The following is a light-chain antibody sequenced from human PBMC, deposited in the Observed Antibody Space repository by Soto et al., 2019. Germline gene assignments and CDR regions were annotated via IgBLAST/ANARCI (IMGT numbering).Light chain of an antibody. V-gene: IGKV1-12*01. CDR1: QDIGSW. CDR3: QQANTFLT. Sequence: DIQMTQSPSSVSASVGDRVTITCRASQDIGSWLAWYQQKPGKAPNLLIYAASSLQSGVPSRFSGRGSGTDFTLTISSLQPEDFATYYCQQANTFLTFGGGTKVEIK. J-gene: IGKJ4*01. CDR2: AAS.